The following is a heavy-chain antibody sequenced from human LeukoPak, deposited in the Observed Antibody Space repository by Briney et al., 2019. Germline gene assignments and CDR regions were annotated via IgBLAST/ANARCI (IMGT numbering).Heavy chain of an antibody. CDR3: ARDDPPHGDYNY. CDR2: INPNSGDT. Sequence: ASVKVSCKASGYAFTAYYIHWVRLAPGQGLEWMGWINPNSGDTNYAQKFQGRVTMTRDTSISTAYMELNRLRSDDTAVYYCARDDPPHGDYNYWGQGTLVTVSS. D-gene: IGHD4-17*01. CDR1: GYAFTAYY. J-gene: IGHJ4*02. V-gene: IGHV1-2*02.